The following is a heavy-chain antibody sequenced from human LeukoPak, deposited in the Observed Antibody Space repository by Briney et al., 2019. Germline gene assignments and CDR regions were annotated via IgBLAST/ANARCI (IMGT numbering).Heavy chain of an antibody. J-gene: IGHJ5*02. D-gene: IGHD3-10*01. CDR2: IIPIFGTA. CDR1: GGTFSNYA. CDR3: ARGYHRYYSGSGRWYNWFDP. V-gene: IGHV1-69*06. Sequence: SVKVSCKASGGTFSNYAISWVRQAPGQGLEWMGGIIPIFGTANYAQKFRGRVTITADKSTRTAYMELSRLRSEDTAVYYCARGYHRYYSGSGRWYNWFDPWGQGTLVTVSS.